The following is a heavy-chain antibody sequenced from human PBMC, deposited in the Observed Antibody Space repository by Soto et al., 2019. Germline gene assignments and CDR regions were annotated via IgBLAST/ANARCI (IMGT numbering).Heavy chain of an antibody. D-gene: IGHD1-1*01. CDR1: GGSFSSHG. V-gene: IGHV1-69*06. CDR3: ATERSAQYFDY. CDR2: IMPTFGSA. J-gene: IGHJ4*02. Sequence: SVKVSCKASGGSFSSHGIAWVRQVPGQGLEWVGGIMPTFGSATYAPKFQGRVTITADKSTSTAYMELRSLRSEDTAVYYCATERSAQYFDYWGQGTLVTVYS.